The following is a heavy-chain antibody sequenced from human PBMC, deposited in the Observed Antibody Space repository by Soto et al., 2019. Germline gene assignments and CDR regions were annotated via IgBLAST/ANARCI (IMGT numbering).Heavy chain of an antibody. CDR3: AKGAARGLYQFDY. J-gene: IGHJ4*02. D-gene: IGHD2-2*01. CDR1: GGSICSGGYY. Sequence: PSETLSLTCTVSGGSICSGGYYWSWIRQHPGKGLEWIGYIYYSGSTYYNPSLKSRVTISVDTSKNQFSLKLSSVTAEDTAVYYCAKGAARGLYQFDYWGQGTLVTVSS. CDR2: IYYSGST. V-gene: IGHV4-31*03.